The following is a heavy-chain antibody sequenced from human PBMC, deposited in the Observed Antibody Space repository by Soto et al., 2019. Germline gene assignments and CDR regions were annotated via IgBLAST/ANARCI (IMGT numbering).Heavy chain of an antibody. CDR1: GFSVTNSY. CDR2: LYSSGTT. D-gene: IGHD5-18*01. Sequence: QTGGSLRLSCTVSGFSVTNSYINWVWQAPWKGLEWVSILYSSGTTYYADSVRGRFTVSRDDSKNTLFLHMNSLRADDTAVYYCARDWSKSSYNYPYYYAMDAWGQGTPVTVSS. CDR3: ARDWSKSSYNYPYYYAMDA. J-gene: IGHJ6*02. V-gene: IGHV3-53*01.